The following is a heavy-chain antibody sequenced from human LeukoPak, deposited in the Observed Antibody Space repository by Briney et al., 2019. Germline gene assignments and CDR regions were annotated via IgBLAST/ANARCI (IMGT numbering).Heavy chain of an antibody. V-gene: IGHV5-51*01. J-gene: IGHJ5*02. CDR2: IYPGDSDT. CDR1: GYRFTSYW. D-gene: IGHD2-2*01. Sequence: GGSRKISCKGSGYRFTSYWIGGVRQMPGKGLEGMGIIYPGDSDTRNSPSCQGQVTISDDKSNSTAYLQWSTLKASDTAMSYCAGHCSSTSCYNEGRGDWFDPWGQGTLVTVSS. CDR3: AGHCSSTSCYNEGRGDWFDP.